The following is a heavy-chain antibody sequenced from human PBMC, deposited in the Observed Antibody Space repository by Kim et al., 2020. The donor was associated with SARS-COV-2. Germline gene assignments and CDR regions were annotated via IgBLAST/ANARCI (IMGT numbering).Heavy chain of an antibody. V-gene: IGHV4-4*09. J-gene: IGHJ3*02. D-gene: IGHD3-22*01. Sequence: NPPLRSRVTISVDTSKNQFSLKLSSATAADTAVYYWASYSSGYSPYAFDIWGQGTMVTVSS. CDR3: ASYSSGYSPYAFDI.